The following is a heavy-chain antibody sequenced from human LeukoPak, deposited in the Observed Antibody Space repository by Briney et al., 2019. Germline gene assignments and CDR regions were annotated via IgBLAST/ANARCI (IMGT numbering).Heavy chain of an antibody. CDR2: TYYRSTWYN. CDR1: GDSVSSNSVT. D-gene: IGHD2-2*01. Sequence: SQTLSLTCAISGDSVSSNSVTWNWIRQSPSRGLEWLGRTYYRSTWYNDYAVSVRGRITVNPDTTKNQFSLHLNSVTPEGTAVYYCARRLTQYDCFDPWGQGILVTVSS. J-gene: IGHJ5*02. CDR3: ARRLTQYDCFDP. V-gene: IGHV6-1*01.